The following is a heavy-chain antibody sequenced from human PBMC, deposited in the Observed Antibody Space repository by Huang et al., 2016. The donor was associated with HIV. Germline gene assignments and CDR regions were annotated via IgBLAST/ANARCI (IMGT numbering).Heavy chain of an antibody. J-gene: IGHJ4*02. CDR2: ISYDAKTK. CDR1: GFTFSSYG. D-gene: IGHD6-13*01. V-gene: IGHV3-30*18. Sequence: QVQLVESGGGVVQPGRSLRISCAASGFTFSSYGMHWVRQAPGKGREWVEVISYDAKTKYYADSVKGRFSISRDNSKTTVYLQLNSLRLEDTAVYYCAKGGSAAAVLDFWGQGTLVTVSS. CDR3: AKGGSAAAVLDF.